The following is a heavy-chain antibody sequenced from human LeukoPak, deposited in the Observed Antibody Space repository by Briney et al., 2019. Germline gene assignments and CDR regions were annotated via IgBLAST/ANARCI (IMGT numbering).Heavy chain of an antibody. J-gene: IGHJ3*02. CDR2: IYYSGST. V-gene: IGHV4-39*01. Sequence: PSETLSLTCTVSGGSISSSSYYWGWIRQPPGEGLEWIGSIYYSGSTYYNPSLKSRVTISVDTSKNQFSLKLSSVTAADTAVYYCARPPADTYFNYYDSSGQPGDAFDIWGQGTMVTVSS. D-gene: IGHD3-22*01. CDR1: GGSISSSSYY. CDR3: ARPPADTYFNYYDSSGQPGDAFDI.